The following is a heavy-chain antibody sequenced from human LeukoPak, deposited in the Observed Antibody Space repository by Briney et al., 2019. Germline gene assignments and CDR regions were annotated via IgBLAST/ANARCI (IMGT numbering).Heavy chain of an antibody. CDR1: GFPFSSYS. V-gene: IGHV3-48*01. Sequence: HPGGSLRLSCAVSGFPFSSYSMNWVRQASGKGLEWVSYISASGSNIYYLDSVKGRFTVSRDNAMNSLFLQMDRPRAEDTAVYYCVRVKGTYFDFWGQGTLVTVSS. CDR2: ISASGSNI. D-gene: IGHD1-1*01. J-gene: IGHJ4*02. CDR3: VRVKGTYFDF.